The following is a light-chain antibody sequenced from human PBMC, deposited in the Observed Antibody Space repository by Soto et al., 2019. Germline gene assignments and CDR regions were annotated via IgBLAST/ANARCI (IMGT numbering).Light chain of an antibody. CDR3: SSYRDVSTKV. Sequence: QSVLTQPASVSGSPGQSISIACKGTSSDIGPYKYVSWYQQHPGKAPKLLIYEVSSRPPGISDRFPGSKSGNTASLTISGLQAEDEADYYCSSYRDVSTKVFGAGTKVTVL. CDR2: EVS. J-gene: IGLJ1*01. V-gene: IGLV2-14*03. CDR1: SSDIGPYKY.